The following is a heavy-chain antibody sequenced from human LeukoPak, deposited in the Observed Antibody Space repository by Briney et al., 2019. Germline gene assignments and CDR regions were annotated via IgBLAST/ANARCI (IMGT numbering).Heavy chain of an antibody. CDR3: ARAPITSPFYFDY. CDR1: GFAFDDHG. CDR2: INWNGGST. V-gene: IGHV3-20*04. Sequence: GGPLRLSCTTSGFAFDDHGMSWVRQVPGKGLEWVSGINWNGGSTGYADPLRGRFTISRDNAKNSLYLQIDSLRAEDTALYYCARAPITSPFYFDYWGQGTLVTVSS. J-gene: IGHJ4*02. D-gene: IGHD2-2*01.